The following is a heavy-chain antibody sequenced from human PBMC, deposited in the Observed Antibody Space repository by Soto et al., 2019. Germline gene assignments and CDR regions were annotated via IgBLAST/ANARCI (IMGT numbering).Heavy chain of an antibody. CDR1: GGTFSSYA. Sequence: QVQLVQSGAEVKKPGSSVKVSCKASGGTFSSYAISWVRQAPGQGLEWMGGIIPIFGTANYAQKFQGRVTTTADESTSTAYMELSSLRSEDTAVYYCASSYRHLAGITGTTYYYYGMDVWGQGTTVTVSS. V-gene: IGHV1-69*01. D-gene: IGHD1-7*01. CDR3: ASSYRHLAGITGTTYYYYGMDV. CDR2: IIPIFGTA. J-gene: IGHJ6*02.